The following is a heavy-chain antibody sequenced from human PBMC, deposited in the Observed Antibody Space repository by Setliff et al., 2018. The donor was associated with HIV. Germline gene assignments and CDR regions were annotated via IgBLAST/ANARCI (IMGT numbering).Heavy chain of an antibody. D-gene: IGHD1-1*01. V-gene: IGHV3-66*02. CDR2: INRGGNT. CDR1: GFSVSSNY. J-gene: IGHJ4*02. Sequence: GGTLRLSCAASGFSVSSNYMSWVRQAPGKGLEWVAVINRGGNTYYADSVKGRFTISRDNSNNTVYLQMNSLTSEDTAVYSCAREFDDLSGAYWGQGTLVTVSS. CDR3: AREFDDLSGAY.